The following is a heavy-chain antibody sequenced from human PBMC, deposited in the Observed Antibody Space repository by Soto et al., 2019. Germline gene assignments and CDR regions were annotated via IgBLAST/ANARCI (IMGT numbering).Heavy chain of an antibody. Sequence: QVQLVESGGGVVQPGRSLRLSCAASGFTFSSYAMHWVRQAPGKGLEWVAVISYDGSNKYYADSVKDRFTISRDNSKNTLYLQMNSLRAEDTAVYYCARDRKVWHHEMGYWGQGTLVTVSS. J-gene: IGHJ4*02. CDR1: GFTFSSYA. CDR3: ARDRKVWHHEMGY. CDR2: ISYDGSNK. V-gene: IGHV3-30-3*01. D-gene: IGHD3-16*01.